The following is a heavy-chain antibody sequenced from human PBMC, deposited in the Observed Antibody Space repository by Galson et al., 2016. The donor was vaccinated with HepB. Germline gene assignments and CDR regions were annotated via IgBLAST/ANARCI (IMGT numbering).Heavy chain of an antibody. CDR2: IYHGGGSGGT. V-gene: IGHV4-59*01. J-gene: IGHJ6*02. CDR1: GGSISTYY. D-gene: IGHD7-27*01. Sequence: SETLSLTCNVSGGSISTYYWNWIRQPPGKGLEWIGYIYHGGGSGGTSYNPSLKSRVTISVDTSKNQLSLKLTFVTAADTAVYFCARDANWGAFGYGMDVWGQGTTVTVSS. CDR3: ARDANWGAFGYGMDV.